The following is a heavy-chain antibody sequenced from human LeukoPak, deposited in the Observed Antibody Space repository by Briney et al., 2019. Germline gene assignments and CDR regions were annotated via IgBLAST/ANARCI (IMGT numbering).Heavy chain of an antibody. CDR2: IYYSGRT. Sequence: SETLSLTCTVSGGSISSNSYYWGWIRQPPGKGLEWIGSIYYSGRTYFKSSLKSRVTMSVDTSKNQFSLKLNSVTAADTAVYYCARNRYYYGSGNYGVPNWFDPWGQGTLVTVSS. J-gene: IGHJ5*02. CDR1: GGSISSNSYY. D-gene: IGHD3-10*01. CDR3: ARNRYYYGSGNYGVPNWFDP. V-gene: IGHV4-39*01.